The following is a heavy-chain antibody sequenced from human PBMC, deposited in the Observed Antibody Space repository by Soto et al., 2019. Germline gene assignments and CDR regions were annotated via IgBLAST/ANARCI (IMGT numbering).Heavy chain of an antibody. CDR3: AKAARDCGGDCYSSYFDS. J-gene: IGHJ4*02. CDR1: RCTFGGYA. CDR2: ITGNAANT. Sequence: GSLRLSCSGSRCTFGGYAMSWVRQAPGKGLEWVSGITGNAANTVYADSVKGRFTISRDNSKNALYLQLNSLRAEDTAVYFCAKAARDCGGDCYSSYFDSWGQGALVTVSS. D-gene: IGHD2-21*02. V-gene: IGHV3-23*01.